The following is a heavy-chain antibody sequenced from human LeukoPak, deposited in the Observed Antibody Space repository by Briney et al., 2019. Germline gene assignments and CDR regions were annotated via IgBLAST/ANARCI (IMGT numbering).Heavy chain of an antibody. V-gene: IGHV4-4*07. CDR1: GGSISSYY. D-gene: IGHD5-24*01. Sequence: SETLSLTCTVSGGSISSYYWSWIRQPAGKGLEWIGRIYTSGSTNYNPSLKSRVTMSVDTSKNQFSLKLSSVTAADTAVYYCARGHNQPLQSYFDYWGQGTLVTVSS. CDR3: ARGHNQPLQSYFDY. CDR2: IYTSGST. J-gene: IGHJ4*02.